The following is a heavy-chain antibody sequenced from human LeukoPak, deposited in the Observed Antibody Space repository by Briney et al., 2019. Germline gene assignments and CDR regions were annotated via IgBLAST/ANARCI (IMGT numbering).Heavy chain of an antibody. J-gene: IGHJ6*04. CDR1: GGSFSGYY. Sequence: SETLSLTCAVYGGSFSGYYWSWIRQPPGKGQEWIGEINHSGSTNYNPSLKSRVTISVDTSKNQFSLKLSSVTAADTAVYYCARGPLPGKTGDDYYYGMDVWGKGTTVTVSS. D-gene: IGHD7-27*01. CDR3: ARGPLPGKTGDDYYYGMDV. CDR2: INHSGST. V-gene: IGHV4-34*01.